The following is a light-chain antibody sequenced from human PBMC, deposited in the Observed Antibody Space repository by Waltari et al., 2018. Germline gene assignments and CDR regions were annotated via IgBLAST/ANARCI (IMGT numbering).Light chain of an antibody. CDR3: QQSFTLPFT. CDR1: QSITNN. Sequence: DIQLTQSPSSLSASVGDRVTITCRASQSITNNLNWYQQKPGKAPKFLIYDSSSWQTGVPSRFSGSGSGTDFTLTIISLQPEDFATYYCQQSFTLPFTFGPGTKVDVK. V-gene: IGKV1-39*01. CDR2: DSS. J-gene: IGKJ3*01.